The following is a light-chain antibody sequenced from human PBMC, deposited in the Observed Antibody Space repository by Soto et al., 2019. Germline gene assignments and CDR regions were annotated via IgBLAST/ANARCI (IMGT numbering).Light chain of an antibody. CDR3: QHYGDSCPTDT. CDR2: GVS. CDR1: QSVNDNH. Sequence: EVGLTQSPGTLPLSPGARASLSCRVSQSVNDNHLARYQQKGGQAPRLLIYGVSTRATGVPERFTGIGFGTAYSNIGNTLEPENSALYYGQHYGDSCPTDTFSPGTTVEI. J-gene: IGKJ3*01. V-gene: IGKV3-20*01.